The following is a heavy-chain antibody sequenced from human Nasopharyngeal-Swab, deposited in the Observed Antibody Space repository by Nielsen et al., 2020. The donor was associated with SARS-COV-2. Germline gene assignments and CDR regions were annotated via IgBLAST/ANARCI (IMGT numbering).Heavy chain of an antibody. CDR1: GFTFDDYA. D-gene: IGHD3-22*01. J-gene: IGHJ4*02. Sequence: GESLKISCAASGFTFDDYAMHWVRQAPGKGLEWVAAISGSGGTTYFANSVKGRFTISRDDSRHTMYLQMNSLRAEDTAVYYCAKSQGYYYDASGYFFDYWGQGTLVTVSS. V-gene: IGHV3-23*01. CDR3: AKSQGYYYDASGYFFDY. CDR2: ISGSGGTT.